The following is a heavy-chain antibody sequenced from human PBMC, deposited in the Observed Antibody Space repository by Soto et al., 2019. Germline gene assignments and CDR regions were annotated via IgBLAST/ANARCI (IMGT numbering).Heavy chain of an antibody. V-gene: IGHV1-18*01. CDR1: GYTFTSYG. CDR2: ISAYNGNT. J-gene: IGHJ4*02. CDR3: ARDRSQWLVSFPLAY. Sequence: QVQLVQSGAEVKKPGASVKVSCKASGYTFTSYGISWVRQAPGQGLEWMGWISAYNGNTNYAQKLQGRVTMTADTTTSTAYMELRSLRSDDTAVYYCARDRSQWLVSFPLAYWGQGTLVTVSS. D-gene: IGHD6-19*01.